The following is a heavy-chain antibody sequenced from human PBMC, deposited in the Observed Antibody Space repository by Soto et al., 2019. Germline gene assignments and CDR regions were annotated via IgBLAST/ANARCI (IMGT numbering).Heavy chain of an antibody. CDR1: GFTFSSYA. Sequence: GGSRRHSCAASGFTFSSYAMSWFRQAPGNGLEWVSAIRGSGGSTYYADSVKGRFTISRDNSKNTLYLQMNSLRAGDTAVYYCAKPPALLFDYWGQATLVTVSA. CDR2: IRGSGGST. V-gene: IGHV3-23*01. J-gene: IGHJ4*02. CDR3: AKPPALLFDY. D-gene: IGHD3-10*01.